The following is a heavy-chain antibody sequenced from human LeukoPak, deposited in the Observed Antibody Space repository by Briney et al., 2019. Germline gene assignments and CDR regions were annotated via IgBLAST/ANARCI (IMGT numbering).Heavy chain of an antibody. CDR3: ARRAAMVPYYFYAMDV. V-gene: IGHV4-34*01. Sequence: PGGSLRLSCAASGFTFSSYAMHWVRQAPGKGLEWFGEINHSGSTNYNPPLKSRVTISIDTSKNQFSLRLSFVTAADTAVYYCARRAAMVPYYFYAMDVWGQGTTVTVSS. D-gene: IGHD5-18*01. CDR1: GFTFSSYA. J-gene: IGHJ6*02. CDR2: INHSGST.